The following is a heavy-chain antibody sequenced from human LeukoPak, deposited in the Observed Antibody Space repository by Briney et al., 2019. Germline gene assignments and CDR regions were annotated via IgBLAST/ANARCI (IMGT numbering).Heavy chain of an antibody. J-gene: IGHJ4*02. V-gene: IGHV3-23*01. CDR2: ISGSGGRT. Sequence: GGSLRLSCAASGFTFSSYGMSWVRQAPGNGLEWVSAISGSGGRTYYADSVKGRFTISRDNSKNSLYLQMNSLRTEDTALYYCAKDILGYSSSWHAFDYWGQGTLVTVSS. CDR1: GFTFSSYG. CDR3: AKDILGYSSSWHAFDY. D-gene: IGHD6-13*01.